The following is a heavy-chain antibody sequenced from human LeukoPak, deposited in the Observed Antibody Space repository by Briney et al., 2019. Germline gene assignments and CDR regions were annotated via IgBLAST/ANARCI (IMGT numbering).Heavy chain of an antibody. V-gene: IGHV3-23*01. CDR1: GFAFSSYA. Sequence: PGGSLRLSCAASGFAFSSYAMRWVRQAPGKGLEWVSAISGSGGSTYYADSVKGRFTISRDNSKNTLYLQMNSLRAEDTAVYYCAKGVGRGSYPPDWFDPWGQGTLVTVSS. D-gene: IGHD1-26*01. J-gene: IGHJ5*02. CDR2: ISGSGGST. CDR3: AKGVGRGSYPPDWFDP.